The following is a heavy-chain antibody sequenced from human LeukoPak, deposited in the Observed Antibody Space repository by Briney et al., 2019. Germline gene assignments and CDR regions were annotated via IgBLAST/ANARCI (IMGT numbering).Heavy chain of an antibody. J-gene: IGHJ3*02. CDR1: GFTFDDYA. CDR3: AKDMGDGYNYVGDAFDI. Sequence: PGGSLRLSCAASGFTFDDYAMHWVRQAPGKGLEWVSLFSGDGGSTYYADSVKGRFTISRDNSKNSLYLQMNSLRTEDTALYYCAKDMGDGYNYVGDAFDIWGQGTMVTVSS. V-gene: IGHV3-43*02. CDR2: FSGDGGST. D-gene: IGHD5-24*01.